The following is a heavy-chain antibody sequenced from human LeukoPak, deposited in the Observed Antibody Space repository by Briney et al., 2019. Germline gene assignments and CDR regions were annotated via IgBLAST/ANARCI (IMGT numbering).Heavy chain of an antibody. V-gene: IGHV1-69*05. CDR3: AARPYDSSGYYRYYYYMDV. J-gene: IGHJ6*03. D-gene: IGHD3-22*01. Sequence: SVKVSCKASGGTFSSYAISWVRHAPGQGLEWMGGIIPIFGTANYAQKFQGRVTITTDESTSTAYMELSSLRSEDTAVYYCAARPYDSSGYYRYYYYMDVWGKGTTVTASS. CDR2: IIPIFGTA. CDR1: GGTFSSYA.